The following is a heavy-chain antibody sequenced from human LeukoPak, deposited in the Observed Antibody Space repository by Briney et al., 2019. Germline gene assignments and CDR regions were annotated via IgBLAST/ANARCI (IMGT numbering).Heavy chain of an antibody. D-gene: IGHD3-9*01. Sequence: SETLSLTCTVSGGSISSSSYYWGWIRQPPGKGLEWIGSIYYSGSTYYNPSLKSRVTISVDTSKNQFSLKLSSVTAADTAVYYCARELRYFDPSGYFDYWGQGTLVTVSS. J-gene: IGHJ4*02. CDR3: ARELRYFDPSGYFDY. CDR2: IYYSGST. V-gene: IGHV4-39*07. CDR1: GGSISSSSYY.